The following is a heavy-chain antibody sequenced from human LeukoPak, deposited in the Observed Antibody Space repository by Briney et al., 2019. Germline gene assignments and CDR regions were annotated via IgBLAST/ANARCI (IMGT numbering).Heavy chain of an antibody. D-gene: IGHD3-10*01. CDR3: ALSGSTYYYYYYGMDV. CDR2: IVPILGIA. V-gene: IGHV1-69*04. Sequence: GASVKVSCKAPGGTFSSYAISWVRQAPGQGLEWMGRIVPILGIANYAQKFQGRVTITADKSTSTAYMELSSLRSEDTAVYYCALSGSTYYYYYYGMDVWGQGTTVTVSS. J-gene: IGHJ6*02. CDR1: GGTFSSYA.